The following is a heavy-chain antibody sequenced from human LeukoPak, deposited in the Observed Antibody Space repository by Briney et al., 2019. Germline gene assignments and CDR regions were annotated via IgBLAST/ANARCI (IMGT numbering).Heavy chain of an antibody. D-gene: IGHD6-13*01. J-gene: IGHJ4*02. CDR2: INPNSGGT. Sequence: ASVKVSCKASGYTFTGYYMHWVRQAPGQGLQWMGWINPNSGGTNYAQKFQGRVTMTRDTSISTAYMELSRLRSDDTAVYYCARTSGIAAAGTFNLGYWGQGTLVTVSS. CDR3: ARTSGIAAAGTFNLGY. V-gene: IGHV1-2*02. CDR1: GYTFTGYY.